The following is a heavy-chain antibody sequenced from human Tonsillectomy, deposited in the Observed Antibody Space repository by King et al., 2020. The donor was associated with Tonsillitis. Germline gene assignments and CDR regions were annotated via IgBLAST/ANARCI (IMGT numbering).Heavy chain of an antibody. J-gene: IGHJ4*02. D-gene: IGHD3-3*01. CDR1: GGSISSGGYY. CDR2: IYYSGST. CDR3: ASEPEIRFLEWS. Sequence: QLQESGPGLVKPSQTLSLTCTVSGGSISSGGYYWSWIRQHPGKGLEWIGYIYYSGSTYYNPSLKSRVTISVDTSKNEFSLKLSSVTAADTAVYYCASEPEIRFLEWSWGQGTLVTVSS. V-gene: IGHV4-31*03.